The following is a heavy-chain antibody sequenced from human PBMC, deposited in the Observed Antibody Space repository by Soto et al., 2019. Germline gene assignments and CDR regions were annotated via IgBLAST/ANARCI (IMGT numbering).Heavy chain of an antibody. D-gene: IGHD6-19*01. V-gene: IGHV3-66*01. CDR1: GFVVSSNY. J-gene: IGHJ4*02. Sequence: EVQLLQSGGGLVQPGGSLRLSCAASGFVVSSNYMTWVRQAPGKGLEWVSLIYSGGSTHYADSVKGRFTISRDSSKNTLYLQMNSLRAEDTAVYYCASRIAGAGWGQGTLVTVYS. CDR3: ASRIAGAG. CDR2: IYSGGST.